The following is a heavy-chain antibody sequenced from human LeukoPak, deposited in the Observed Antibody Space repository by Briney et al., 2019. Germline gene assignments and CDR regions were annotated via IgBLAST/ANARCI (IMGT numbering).Heavy chain of an antibody. CDR3: ASLLEGGSYSLDQYYFDY. V-gene: IGHV4-30-4*08. CDR1: GGSISGADYY. Sequence: PSQTLSLTCTVSGGSISGADYYWSWIRQPPGKGLEWIGYIYYSGTTYYNPSLKSRLTISVDTSKNQFSLKLSSVTAADMAVYYCASLLEGGSYSLDQYYFDYWGQGTLVSVSS. D-gene: IGHD1-26*01. J-gene: IGHJ4*02. CDR2: IYYSGTT.